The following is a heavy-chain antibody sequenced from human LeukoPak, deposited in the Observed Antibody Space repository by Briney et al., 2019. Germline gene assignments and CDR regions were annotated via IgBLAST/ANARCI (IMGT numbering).Heavy chain of an antibody. CDR1: GFTFSSYS. CDR3: AKENSSSPYDAFDI. J-gene: IGHJ3*02. D-gene: IGHD6-6*01. CDR2: ISSSSSYI. V-gene: IGHV3-21*04. Sequence: GGSLRLSCAASGFTFSSYSMNWVRQAPGKGLEWVSSISSSSSYIYYADSVKGRFTISRDNSKNTLYLQMNSLRAEDTAVYYCAKENSSSPYDAFDIWGQGTMVTVSS.